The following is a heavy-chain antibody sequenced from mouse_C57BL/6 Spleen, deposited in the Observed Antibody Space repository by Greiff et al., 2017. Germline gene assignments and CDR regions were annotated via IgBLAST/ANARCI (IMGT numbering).Heavy chain of an antibody. J-gene: IGHJ4*01. Sequence: VQLVESGAELVKPGASVKISCKASGYAFSSYWMNWVKQRPGKGLEWIGQIYPGDGDTNYNGKFKGKATLTADKSSSTAYMQLSSLTSEDSAVYFCARYYSSGYAMDYWGQGISVTVSS. V-gene: IGHV1-80*01. CDR3: ARYYSSGYAMDY. CDR2: IYPGDGDT. D-gene: IGHD2-12*01. CDR1: GYAFSSYW.